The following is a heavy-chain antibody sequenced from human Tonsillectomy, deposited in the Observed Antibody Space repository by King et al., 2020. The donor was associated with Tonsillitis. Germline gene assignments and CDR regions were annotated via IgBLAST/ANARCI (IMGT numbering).Heavy chain of an antibody. Sequence: QLVQSGAEEKKPGASVKVSCKAPGYTFSAHYVQWVRQAPGRGLEWMGWINPNSGGTNFAQKFQGRVTLTRDTSISTAYMQLNNLSSDDTAVYFCARDRGRYSIWDAFDIWGQGTMVTVSS. CDR3: ARDRGRYSIWDAFDI. V-gene: IGHV1-2*02. CDR1: GYTFSAHY. J-gene: IGHJ3*02. CDR2: INPNSGGT. D-gene: IGHD4-11*01.